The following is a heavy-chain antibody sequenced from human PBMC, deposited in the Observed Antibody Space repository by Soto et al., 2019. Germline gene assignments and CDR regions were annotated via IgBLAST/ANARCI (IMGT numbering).Heavy chain of an antibody. CDR2: IYYSGST. CDR3: ARVGRGRYYDSSGYSPDAFDI. D-gene: IGHD3-22*01. CDR1: GGSISSYY. Sequence: SETLSLTCTVSGGSISSYYWSWIRQPPGKGLEWIGYIYYSGSTNYNPSLKSRVTISVDTSKNQFSLKLSSVTAADTAVYYCARVGRGRYYDSSGYSPDAFDIWGQGTMVTVSS. J-gene: IGHJ3*02. V-gene: IGHV4-59*01.